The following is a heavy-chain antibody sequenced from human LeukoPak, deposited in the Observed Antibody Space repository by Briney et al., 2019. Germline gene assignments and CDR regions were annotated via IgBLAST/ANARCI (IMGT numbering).Heavy chain of an antibody. J-gene: IGHJ4*02. Sequence: PGGSLRLSCAASGFTFSNSAMNWVRQVPGKGLEWVSSIDYDSSHIYYAASVRGRFTISRDNARNSVYLQMNSLRVEDTAVYYCSRDPLRYLRVGHYDYWGQGTLVAVSS. D-gene: IGHD3-9*01. V-gene: IGHV3-21*01. CDR3: SRDPLRYLRVGHYDY. CDR2: IDYDSSHI. CDR1: GFTFSNSA.